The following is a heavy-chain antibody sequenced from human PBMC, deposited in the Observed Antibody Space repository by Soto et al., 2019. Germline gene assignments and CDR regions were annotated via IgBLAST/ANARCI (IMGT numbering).Heavy chain of an antibody. V-gene: IGHV1-69*01. CDR1: GGTFSSYA. J-gene: IGHJ6*02. D-gene: IGHD6-19*01. CDR3: ARGVRGARRGWLGGAV. Sequence: QVQLVQSGAEVKKPGSSVKVSCKASGGTFSSYAISWVRQAPGQGLEWMGGIIPIFGTANYAQKFQGRVTITADESTSTAYMELSRLRSEDTAVYYCARGVRGARRGWLGGAVWGQGTTVTVSS. CDR2: IIPIFGTA.